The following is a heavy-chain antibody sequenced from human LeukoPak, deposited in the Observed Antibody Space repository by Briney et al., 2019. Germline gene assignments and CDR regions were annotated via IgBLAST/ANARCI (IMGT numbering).Heavy chain of an antibody. V-gene: IGHV3-23*01. D-gene: IGHD2-15*01. CDR3: AKGYCSGGSCYNFDY. J-gene: IGHJ4*02. CDR2: ISGGGGST. Sequence: GGSLRLSCAASGFTFSSYAMSWVRQAPGKGLEWVSAISGGGGSTYYADSVKGRFTISRDNSKNTLYLQMNSLRAEDTAVYYCAKGYCSGGSCYNFDYWGQGTLVTVSS. CDR1: GFTFSSYA.